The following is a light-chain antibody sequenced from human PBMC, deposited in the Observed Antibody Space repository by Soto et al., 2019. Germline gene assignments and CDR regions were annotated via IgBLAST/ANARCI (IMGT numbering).Light chain of an antibody. CDR2: DVT. Sequence: QSALTQPASVSGSPGQSIAISCTGTSSDVGAYNYVSWYQQYPGKAPKLVIYDVTNRPSGVSNRFSGSKSGSTASLTISGLQAEDEADYYCSSYTISSTYVFGTGTKVPS. V-gene: IGLV2-14*01. J-gene: IGLJ1*01. CDR3: SSYTISSTYV. CDR1: SSDVGAYNY.